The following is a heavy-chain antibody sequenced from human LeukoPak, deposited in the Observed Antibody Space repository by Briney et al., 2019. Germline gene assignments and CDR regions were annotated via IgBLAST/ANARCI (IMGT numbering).Heavy chain of an antibody. D-gene: IGHD3-10*01. J-gene: IGHJ4*02. V-gene: IGHV3-48*03. CDR2: ISSSGSTI. Sequence: GGSLRLSCAASGFTFSSYEMNWVRQAPGKGLEWVSYISSSGSTIYYADSVKGRFTISRDNAKNSLYLQVNSLRAEDTAVYYCARVKARVIEPVWNRNYYGSGSYPDYWGQGTLVTVSS. CDR3: ARVKARVIEPVWNRNYYGSGSYPDY. CDR1: GFTFSSYE.